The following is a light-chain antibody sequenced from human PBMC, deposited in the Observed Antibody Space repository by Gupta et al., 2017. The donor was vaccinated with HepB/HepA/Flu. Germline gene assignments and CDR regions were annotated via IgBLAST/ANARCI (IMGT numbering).Light chain of an antibody. Sequence: QSVLTQPPSVSGAPGQRVTISCTGSSSNIGAGYDVHWYQQLPGTAPKLLIYGNSNRPSGVPDLFSGSKSGTSASLAITGLQAEDEADYYCQSYDSSLGVVFGGGTKLTVL. J-gene: IGLJ2*01. CDR1: SSNIGAGYD. CDR2: GNS. CDR3: QSYDSSLGVV. V-gene: IGLV1-40*01.